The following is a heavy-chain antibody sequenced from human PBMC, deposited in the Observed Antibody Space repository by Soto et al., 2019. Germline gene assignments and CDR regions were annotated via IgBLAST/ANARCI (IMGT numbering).Heavy chain of an antibody. CDR2: ISGSGGST. V-gene: IGHV3-23*01. Sequence: PGGSLRLSCAASGFTFSSYGMHWVRQAPGKGLEWVSAISGSGGSTYYADSVKGRFTISRDNSKNTLYLQMNSLRAEDTAVYYCAKDRYDSSGYPAGFDPWGQGTLVTVSS. J-gene: IGHJ5*02. CDR3: AKDRYDSSGYPAGFDP. CDR1: GFTFSSYG. D-gene: IGHD3-22*01.